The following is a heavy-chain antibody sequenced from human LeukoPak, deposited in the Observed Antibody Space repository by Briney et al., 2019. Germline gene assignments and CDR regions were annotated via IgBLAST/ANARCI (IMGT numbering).Heavy chain of an antibody. CDR2: ISASGRT. CDR3: ARHRENSYESSHMGFDP. J-gene: IGHJ5*02. V-gene: IGHV4-4*09. D-gene: IGHD3-22*01. Sequence: SETLFLTCVVSGASNSRHYWSWIRQPPGKGLEWIGYISASGRTKYRPALKSRVTISGDTSKNQFSLRLTSVTAADTAVYYCARHRENSYESSHMGFDPWGPGTLVTVSS. CDR1: GASNSRHY.